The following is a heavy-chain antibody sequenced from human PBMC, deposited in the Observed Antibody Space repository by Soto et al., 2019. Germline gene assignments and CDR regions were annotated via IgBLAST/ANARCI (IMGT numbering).Heavy chain of an antibody. J-gene: IGHJ4*02. V-gene: IGHV3-23*01. D-gene: IGHD2-15*01. Sequence: EVQLLESGGGLVQPGGSLRLSCAASGFTFNSYAMSWVRQAPGKGLEWVSGISDSGDTTFYADSVKGRFTVSRDNSENTVYLHMNSLRVEDTAIYYCTKSLAVVVPPTSRRRNIFGCWGQGTLVAVSP. CDR1: GFTFNSYA. CDR2: ISDSGDTT. CDR3: TKSLAVVVPPTSRRRNIFGC.